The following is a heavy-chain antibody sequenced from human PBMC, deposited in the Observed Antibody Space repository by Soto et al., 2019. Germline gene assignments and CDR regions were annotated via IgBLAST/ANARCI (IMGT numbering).Heavy chain of an antibody. J-gene: IGHJ4*02. Sequence: GGSLRLSCAASGFTFSWYWMNWVRQAPGKGLEWVSAISGSGGSTYYADSVKGRFTISRDNSKNTLYLQMNSLRAEDTAVYYCAKIGRHLTRVVVITRFDYWGQGTLVTVSS. D-gene: IGHD3-22*01. V-gene: IGHV3-23*01. CDR1: GFTFSWYW. CDR2: ISGSGGST. CDR3: AKIGRHLTRVVVITRFDY.